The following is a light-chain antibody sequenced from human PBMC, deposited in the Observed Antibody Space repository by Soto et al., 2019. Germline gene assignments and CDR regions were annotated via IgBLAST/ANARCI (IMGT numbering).Light chain of an antibody. CDR2: EVS. V-gene: IGLV2-14*01. J-gene: IGLJ2*01. CDR3: SSYSTTTRGVL. Sequence: QSALTQPRSVSGSPGQSVTISCTGTSSDVGGYNYVSWFQHHPGKAPKLIIYEVSNRPSGVSNRFSGSRSDNTASLTISGLQAEDEAIYYCSSYSTTTRGVLFGGGTKLTVL. CDR1: SSDVGGYNY.